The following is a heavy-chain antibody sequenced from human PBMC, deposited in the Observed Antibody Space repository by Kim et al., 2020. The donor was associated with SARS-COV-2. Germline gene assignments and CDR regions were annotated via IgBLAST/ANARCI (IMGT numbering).Heavy chain of an antibody. CDR3: ARASATMGAESFDF. D-gene: IGHD3-16*01. V-gene: IGHV3-66*01. Sequence: GGSLRLSCAASGFVVSRNHIAWVRQAPGKGLDWVSVIYNSGGTHYADSVRGRFTFSRDSSKNMAYLQMRSLRVEDTAIYFCARASATMGAESFDFWGQGTLVTVAS. CDR2: IYNSGGT. CDR1: GFVVSRNH. J-gene: IGHJ4*02.